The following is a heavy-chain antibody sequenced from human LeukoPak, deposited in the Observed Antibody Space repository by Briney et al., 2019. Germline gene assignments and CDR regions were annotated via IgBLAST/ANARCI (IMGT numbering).Heavy chain of an antibody. CDR2: IKSKTDGGTT. V-gene: IGHV3-15*01. CDR3: TRVWLQYFDY. Sequence: GGSLRLSCAASGFTFSNAWMSWVRQAPGKGLEWVGRIKSKTDGGTTDYAAPVKGRFTISRDDSKSIAYLQMNSLKTEDTAVYYCTRVWLQYFDYWGQGTLVTVSS. CDR1: GFTFSNAW. J-gene: IGHJ4*02. D-gene: IGHD5-24*01.